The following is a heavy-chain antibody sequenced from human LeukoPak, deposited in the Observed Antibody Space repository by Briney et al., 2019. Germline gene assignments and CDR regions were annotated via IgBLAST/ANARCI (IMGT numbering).Heavy chain of an antibody. V-gene: IGHV3-21*01. D-gene: IGHD1-14*01. CDR1: GFTFNSYN. CDR2: NSSGGNYV. J-gene: IGHJ4*02. Sequence: AGGSLRLSCAASGFTFNSYNMNWVRQGPGKGLECVSSNSSGGNYVYYADSVKGRFTISRDKAKNSLYLQMNGLRAEDTAVYYCAREITVDYWGQGTLVTVSS. CDR3: AREITVDY.